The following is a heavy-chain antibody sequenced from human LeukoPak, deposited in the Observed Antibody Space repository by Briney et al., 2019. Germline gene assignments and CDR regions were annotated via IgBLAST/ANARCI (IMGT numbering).Heavy chain of an antibody. CDR2: IYSGGST. V-gene: IGHV3-66*01. CDR1: GFTVSSNY. J-gene: IGHJ4*02. D-gene: IGHD6-13*01. CDR3: AGETAAEAPEGVDY. Sequence: GGSLRLSCAASGFTVSSNYMSWVRQAPGKGLEWVSVIYSGGSTYYADSVKGRFTISRDNSKNTLYLQMNSLRAEDTAVYYCAGETAAEAPEGVDYWGQGTLLTVSS.